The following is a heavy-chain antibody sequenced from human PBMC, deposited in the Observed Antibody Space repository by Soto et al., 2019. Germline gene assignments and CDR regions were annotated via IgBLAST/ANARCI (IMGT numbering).Heavy chain of an antibody. Sequence: PGGSLRLSCAASGFTFTRHWMSWVRQAPGKGLEWVANIKQDGSEKNYVDSVKGRYTISRDNAKNSLYLQMKTLRAEDTAVYYCARDGLPVALDYWGQGT. V-gene: IGHV3-7*01. CDR3: ARDGLPVALDY. CDR1: GFTFTRHW. J-gene: IGHJ4*02. CDR2: IKQDGSEK.